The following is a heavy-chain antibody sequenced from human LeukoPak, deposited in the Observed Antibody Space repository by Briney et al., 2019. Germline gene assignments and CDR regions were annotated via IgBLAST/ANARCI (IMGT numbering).Heavy chain of an antibody. CDR1: GGTFSSYA. CDR3: ARDPGFGEKWFEAFDI. D-gene: IGHD3-10*01. V-gene: IGHV1-69*06. J-gene: IGHJ3*02. Sequence: SAKVSCKASGGTFSSYAISWVRQAPGQGLEWMGGIIPIFGTANYAQKFQGRVTITADKSTSTAYMELSSLRSEDTAVYYCARDPGFGEKWFEAFDIWGQGTMVTVSS. CDR2: IIPIFGTA.